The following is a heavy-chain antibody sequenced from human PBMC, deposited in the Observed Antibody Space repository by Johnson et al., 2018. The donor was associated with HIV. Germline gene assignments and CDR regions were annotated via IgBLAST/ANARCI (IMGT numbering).Heavy chain of an antibody. J-gene: IGHJ3*02. CDR3: ARDSGVDAFDI. D-gene: IGHD3-10*01. CDR1: GFTFSSYA. Sequence: QVQLMESGGGVVQPGRSLRLSCAASGFTFSSYAMHWVRQAPGKGLEWVAVISYDGSNKYYADSVKGRFTISRDNSKKTLYLQMNSLRAEDTAVYYCARDSGVDAFDIWGQGTMVTVSS. CDR2: ISYDGSNK. V-gene: IGHV3-30-3*01.